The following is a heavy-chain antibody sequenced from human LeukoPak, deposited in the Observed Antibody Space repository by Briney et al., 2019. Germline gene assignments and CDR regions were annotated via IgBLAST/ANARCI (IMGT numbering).Heavy chain of an antibody. Sequence: ASVKVSCKASGYTFTSYGISWVRQAPGQGLEWMGWISAYNGNTNYAQKLQGRVTMTTDTSTSTAYMELRSLISDDTAVYYCAVNFWSGYYPYYYGMDVWGQGTTVTVSS. CDR1: GYTFTSYG. V-gene: IGHV1-18*01. D-gene: IGHD3-3*01. J-gene: IGHJ6*02. CDR3: AVNFWSGYYPYYYGMDV. CDR2: ISAYNGNT.